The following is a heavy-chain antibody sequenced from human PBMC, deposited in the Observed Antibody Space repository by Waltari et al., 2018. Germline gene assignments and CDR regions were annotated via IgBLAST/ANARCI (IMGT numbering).Heavy chain of an antibody. Sequence: EVQLVESGGGLVQPGGSLRLSCVVSEFSFSTYWMTGVRQGPGGGLGGGANIDYDGSQKNSGGSVRGRFIISRDNARNWLYLEMNSLRVEDTAVYYCATYRWLGYWGQGTLVTVSS. D-gene: IGHD3-10*01. CDR2: IDYDGSQK. J-gene: IGHJ4*02. CDR1: EFSFSTYW. V-gene: IGHV3-7*03. CDR3: ATYRWLGY.